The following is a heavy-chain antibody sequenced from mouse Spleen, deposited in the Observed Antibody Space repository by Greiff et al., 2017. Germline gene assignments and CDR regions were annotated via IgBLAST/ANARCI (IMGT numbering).Heavy chain of an antibody. J-gene: IGHJ4*01. Sequence: QVQLKESGAELAKPGASVKMSCKASGYTFTSYWMHWVKQRPGQGLEWIGYINPSTGYTEYNQKFKDKATLTADESSSTAYMQLSSLTSEDSAVYYCARGFRYAMDYWGQGTSVTVSS. CDR3: ARGFRYAMDY. CDR2: INPSTGYT. CDR1: GYTFTSYW. V-gene: IGHV1-7*01.